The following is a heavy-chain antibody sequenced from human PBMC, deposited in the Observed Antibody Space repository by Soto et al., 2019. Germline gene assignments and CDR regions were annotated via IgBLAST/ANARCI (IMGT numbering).Heavy chain of an antibody. D-gene: IGHD2-2*01. CDR1: GGSISSYY. CDR3: ARDEYQLRIFDY. J-gene: IGHJ4*02. Sequence: PSETLSLTCTVSGGSISSYYWSWIRQPPGKGLEWIGYIYYSGSTNYNPSLKSRVTISVDTSKNQFSLKLSSVTAADTAVYYCARDEYQLRIFDYWGQGTLVTVSS. V-gene: IGHV4-59*01. CDR2: IYYSGST.